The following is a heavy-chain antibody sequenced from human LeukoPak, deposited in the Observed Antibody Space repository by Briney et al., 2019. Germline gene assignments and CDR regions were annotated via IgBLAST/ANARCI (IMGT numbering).Heavy chain of an antibody. J-gene: IGHJ4*02. CDR3: ARASYDFWGGYLTTPFDY. D-gene: IGHD3-3*01. V-gene: IGHV4-31*03. CDR1: GGSISSGGYY. CDR2: IYYSGST. Sequence: SETLSLTCTVSGGSISSGGYYWSWIRQHPGKGLEWIGYIYYSGSTYYNPSLKSRVTISVDTSKNQFSLKLSSVTAADTAVYYCARASYDFWGGYLTTPFDYWGQGTLVTVSS.